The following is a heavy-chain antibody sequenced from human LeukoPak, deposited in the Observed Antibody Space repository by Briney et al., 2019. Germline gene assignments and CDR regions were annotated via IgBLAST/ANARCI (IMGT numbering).Heavy chain of an antibody. CDR1: GFTFSSYG. CDR2: ISYDGSNK. D-gene: IGHD3-3*01. V-gene: IGHV3-30*18. J-gene: IGHJ6*02. CDR3: AKVRGKRAPVYGMDV. Sequence: GSLRLSCAASGFTFSSYGMHWVRQAPGKGLEWVAVISYDGSNKYYADSVKGRFTISRDNSNNTLYLQMNSLRAEDTAVYYCAKVRGKRAPVYGMDVWGQGTTVTVSS.